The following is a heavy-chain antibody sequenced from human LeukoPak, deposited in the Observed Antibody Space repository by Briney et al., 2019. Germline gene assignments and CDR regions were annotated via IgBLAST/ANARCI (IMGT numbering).Heavy chain of an antibody. CDR2: ISGDGGST. D-gene: IGHD3-3*01. J-gene: IGHJ4*02. Sequence: PGGSLRLSCAASGFTFDDYAMHWVRQAPGKGLEWVSLISGDGGSTYYADSVKGRFTISRDNSKNSLYRQMNSLRTEDTALYYCAKDMGIYYDFWSGYYRVRYFDYWGQGTLVTVSS. CDR1: GFTFDDYA. CDR3: AKDMGIYYDFWSGYYRVRYFDY. V-gene: IGHV3-43*02.